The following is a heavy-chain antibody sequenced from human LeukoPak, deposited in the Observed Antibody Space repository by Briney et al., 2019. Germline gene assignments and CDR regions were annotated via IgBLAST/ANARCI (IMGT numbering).Heavy chain of an antibody. CDR1: GFTFSSYS. V-gene: IGHV3-21*01. J-gene: IGHJ4*02. CDR3: ARDQPAATDY. Sequence: GGSLRLSCAASGFTFSSYSMNWVRQAPGKGLEWVSSISSSSSYIYYADSVKGRFTISRDNAENSLYLQMNSLRAEDTAVYYCARDQPAATDYWGQGTLVTVSS. CDR2: ISSSSSYI. D-gene: IGHD2-2*01.